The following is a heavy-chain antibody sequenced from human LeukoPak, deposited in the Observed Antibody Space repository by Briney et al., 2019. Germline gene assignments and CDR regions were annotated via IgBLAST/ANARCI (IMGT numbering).Heavy chain of an antibody. CDR3: ARGALWYYDSSGPNWFDP. D-gene: IGHD3-22*01. J-gene: IGHJ5*02. CDR2: MNPNSGNT. CDR1: GYTFTAYY. V-gene: IGHV1-8*02. Sequence: ASVKVSCKASGYTFTAYYIHWVRQATGQGLEWMGWMNPNSGNTGYAQKFQGRVTMTRNTSISTAYMELSSLRSEDTAVYYCARGALWYYDSSGPNWFDPWGQGTLVTVSS.